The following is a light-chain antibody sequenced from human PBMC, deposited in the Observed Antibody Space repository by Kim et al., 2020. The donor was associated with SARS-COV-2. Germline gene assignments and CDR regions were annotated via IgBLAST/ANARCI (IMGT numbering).Light chain of an antibody. CDR3: ASWTTSFTRV. V-gene: IGLV2-14*03. Sequence: GQWITISGTGTSSDIGAFNYVSWYQQHPGEAPKLMIYDVYNRPSGISARFPASKSGNTASLTISGLQAEDEADYYCASWTTSFTRVFGTGTKVTVL. CDR1: SSDIGAFNY. J-gene: IGLJ1*01. CDR2: DVY.